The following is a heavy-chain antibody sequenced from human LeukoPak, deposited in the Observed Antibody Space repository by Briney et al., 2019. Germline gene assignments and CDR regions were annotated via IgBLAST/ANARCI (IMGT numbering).Heavy chain of an antibody. D-gene: IGHD5-24*01. Sequence: GGSLRLSCAASGLAFSAYKMHWVRRAPRKGLVWVSRISTDGYTTDYADFVQGRFTASRDNTKNTWSLEMNSLRAEDTAVYYCVSEGDGDKFRNAYDIWGPGTMVTVSS. J-gene: IGHJ3*02. CDR1: GLAFSAYK. CDR2: ISTDGYTT. V-gene: IGHV3-74*01. CDR3: VSEGDGDKFRNAYDI.